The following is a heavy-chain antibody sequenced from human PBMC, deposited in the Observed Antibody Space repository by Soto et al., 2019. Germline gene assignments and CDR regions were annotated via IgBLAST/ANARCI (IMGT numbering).Heavy chain of an antibody. V-gene: IGHV4-34*01. Sequence: SETLSLTCAVYGGSFSGYYWSWIRQPPGKGLEWIGEINHSGSTNYNPSLKSRVTISVDTSKNQFSLKLSSVTAADTAVYYCAGTLITETSGYWGQRTLVTVSS. CDR1: GGSFSGYY. CDR3: AGTLITETSGY. CDR2: INHSGST. D-gene: IGHD1-1*01. J-gene: IGHJ4*02.